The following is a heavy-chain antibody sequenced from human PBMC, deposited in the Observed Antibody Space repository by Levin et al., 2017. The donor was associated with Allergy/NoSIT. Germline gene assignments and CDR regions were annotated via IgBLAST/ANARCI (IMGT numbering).Heavy chain of an antibody. CDR2: IYYSGST. J-gene: IGHJ4*02. CDR3: AGDVDTAMDPYFDY. Sequence: SQTLSLTCTVSGGSISSSSYYWGWIRQPPGKGLEWIGSIYYSGSTYYNPSLKSRVTISVDTSKNQFSLKLSSVTAPDTAVYYCAGDVDTAMDPYFDYWGQGTLVTVYS. CDR1: GGSISSSSYY. D-gene: IGHD5-18*01. V-gene: IGHV4-39*07.